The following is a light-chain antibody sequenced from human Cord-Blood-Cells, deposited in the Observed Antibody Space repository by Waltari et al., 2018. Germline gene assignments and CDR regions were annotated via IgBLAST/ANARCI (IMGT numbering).Light chain of an antibody. V-gene: IGKV4-1*01. CDR2: WAS. Sequence: DIVMTPSPDSLAVSLGEWASINCKSSQSVLYSSNNKNYLAWYQQKPGQPPKLLIYWASTRESGVPDRFSGSGSGTDFTLTISSLQAEDVAVYYCQQYYSTPYTFGQGTKLEIK. CDR1: QSVLYSSNNKNY. J-gene: IGKJ2*01. CDR3: QQYYSTPYT.